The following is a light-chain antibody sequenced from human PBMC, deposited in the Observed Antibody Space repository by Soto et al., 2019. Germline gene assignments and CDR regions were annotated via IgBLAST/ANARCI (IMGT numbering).Light chain of an antibody. CDR3: HQYGGSPRIT. Sequence: ESVFIQCPRTLSLSPGARATLSCRASERLSSVYLAWYQQRPGQPPRLLIYGASNRATGIPDRFSGSGSGTDFTLIINRLEPEDVAIYYCHQYGGSPRITFGQGTRLEIK. CDR1: ERLSSVY. J-gene: IGKJ5*01. V-gene: IGKV3-20*01. CDR2: GAS.